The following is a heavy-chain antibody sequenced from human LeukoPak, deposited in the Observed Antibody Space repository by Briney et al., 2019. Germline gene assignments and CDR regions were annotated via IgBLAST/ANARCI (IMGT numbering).Heavy chain of an antibody. D-gene: IGHD1-26*01. CDR3: ARHALTVVTYSGSYRGTQGSSWFDP. J-gene: IGHJ5*02. CDR2: IYYSGST. Sequence: SETLSLTCTVSGGSISSYYWSWIRQPPGKGLEWIGYIYYSGSTNYNPSLKSRVTISVDTSKNQFSLKLSSVTAADTAVYYCARHALTVVTYSGSYRGTQGSSWFDPWGQGTLVTVSS. V-gene: IGHV4-59*08. CDR1: GGSISSYY.